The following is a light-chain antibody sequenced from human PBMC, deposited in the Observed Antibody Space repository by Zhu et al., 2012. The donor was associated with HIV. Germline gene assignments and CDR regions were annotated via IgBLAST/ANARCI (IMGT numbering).Light chain of an antibody. CDR2: GAS. V-gene: IGKV3-15*01. Sequence: EIVMTQSPVTLSVSPGERATLSCRASQSVGSNLAWYQQKPGQAPRLLIFGASTRATGIPARFSGSGFGTEFSLTISSMQSDDFAVYYCQEYHSWPPWTFGQGTKVEIK. CDR1: QSVGSN. J-gene: IGKJ1*01. CDR3: QEYHSWPPWT.